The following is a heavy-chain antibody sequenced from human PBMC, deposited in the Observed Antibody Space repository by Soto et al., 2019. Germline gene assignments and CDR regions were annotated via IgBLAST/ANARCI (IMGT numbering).Heavy chain of an antibody. V-gene: IGHV4-34*01. D-gene: IGHD6-13*01. J-gene: IGHJ6*02. CDR3: ASSLVRYSYYYGMDA. CDR1: GVSISSYY. CDR2: INHSGST. Sequence: SETLSLTCTVSGVSISSYYLSWIRQPPGKGLEWIGEINHSGSTNYNPSLKSRVTISVDTSKNQFSLKLSSVTAADTAVYYCASSLVRYSYYYGMDAWGQGTTVTVSS.